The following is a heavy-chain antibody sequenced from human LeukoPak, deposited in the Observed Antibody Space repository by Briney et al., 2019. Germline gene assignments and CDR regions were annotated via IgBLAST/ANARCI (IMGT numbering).Heavy chain of an antibody. CDR3: AREGVGNNVHWYFDL. CDR1: GFTFSSYE. J-gene: IGHJ2*01. Sequence: PGGSLRLSCAASGFTFSSYEMNWVRQAPGKGLEWVSYISTTGSSIYYADSVKGRFTISRDNVKNLLYLQMNSLRVEDTAVYYCAREGVGNNVHWYFDLWGRGTLITVSS. CDR2: ISTTGSSI. V-gene: IGHV3-48*03. D-gene: IGHD5-24*01.